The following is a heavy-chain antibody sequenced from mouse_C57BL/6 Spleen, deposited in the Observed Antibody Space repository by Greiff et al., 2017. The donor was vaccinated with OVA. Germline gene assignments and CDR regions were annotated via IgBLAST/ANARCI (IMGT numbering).Heavy chain of an antibody. CDR3: ARGHDGYYLRYFDV. D-gene: IGHD2-3*01. V-gene: IGHV1-64*01. CDR2: IHPNSGST. J-gene: IGHJ1*03. CDR1: GYTFTSYW. Sequence: QVQLQQPGAELVKPGASVKLSCKASGYTFTSYWMHWVEQRPGQGLEWIGMIHPNSGSTNYNEKFKSKATLTVDKSSSTAYMQLSSLTSEDSAVYYCARGHDGYYLRYFDVWGTGTTVTVSS.